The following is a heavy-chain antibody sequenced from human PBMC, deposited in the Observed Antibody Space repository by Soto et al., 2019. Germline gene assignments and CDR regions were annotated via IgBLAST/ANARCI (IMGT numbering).Heavy chain of an antibody. Sequence: QVQLVQSGGEVMQPGASVKVSCKASGFTFTSYAFSWVRQAPGQGLEWMGWVSAYNGNTKYAQKLQGRVTMTTDTSTTTVYVDLTSLRSDDTAVYYCARHYSGGWPLEVFDLWGQGRMVNVSS. CDR3: ARHYSGGWPLEVFDL. CDR2: VSAYNGNT. D-gene: IGHD2-21*01. J-gene: IGHJ3*01. CDR1: GFTFTSYA. V-gene: IGHV1-18*04.